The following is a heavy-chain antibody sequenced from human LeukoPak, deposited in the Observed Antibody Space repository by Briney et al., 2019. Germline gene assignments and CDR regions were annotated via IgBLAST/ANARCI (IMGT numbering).Heavy chain of an antibody. CDR1: GGSFSGYY. CDR2: INHSGST. D-gene: IGHD5-12*01. CDR3: AGMNSGYDNWFDP. V-gene: IGHV4-34*01. Sequence: NPSETLSLTCAVYGGSFSGYYWSWIRQPPGKGLEWIGEINHSGSTNYTPSLKSRVTISVDTSKNQFSLKLDSVTAADTAVYYCAGMNSGYDNWFDPWGQGTLVNVSS. J-gene: IGHJ5*02.